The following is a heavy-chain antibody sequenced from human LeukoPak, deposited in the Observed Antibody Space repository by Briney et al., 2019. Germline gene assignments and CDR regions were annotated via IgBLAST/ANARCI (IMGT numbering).Heavy chain of an antibody. Sequence: SETLSLTCAVYGGSFSGYYWSWIRQPPGKGLEWIGEINHSGSTNYNPSLKSRVTMSVDTSKNQFSLKLSSVTAADTAVYYCASLRTTVSTDPYYFDYWGQGTLVTVSS. CDR2: INHSGST. CDR1: GGSFSGYY. V-gene: IGHV4-34*01. J-gene: IGHJ4*02. CDR3: ASLRTTVSTDPYYFDY. D-gene: IGHD4-17*01.